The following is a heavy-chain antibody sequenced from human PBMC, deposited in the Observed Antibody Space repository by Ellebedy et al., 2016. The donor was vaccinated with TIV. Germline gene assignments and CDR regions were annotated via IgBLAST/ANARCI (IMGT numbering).Heavy chain of an antibody. V-gene: IGHV5-51*01. CDR2: NYPGDSDT. Sequence: GESLKISCKGSGYSFTDYWIGLVRHMPGKGLELMGINYPGDSDTRYSPSFPGQVTLSVEQSINTAYLQWVSLKASDTAMYYCATSAFYSRWYYFDYWGQGTLVTVSS. D-gene: IGHD6-13*01. J-gene: IGHJ4*02. CDR1: GYSFTDYW. CDR3: ATSAFYSRWYYFDY.